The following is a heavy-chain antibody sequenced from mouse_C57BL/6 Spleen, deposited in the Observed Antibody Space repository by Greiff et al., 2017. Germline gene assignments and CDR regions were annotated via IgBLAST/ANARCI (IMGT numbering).Heavy chain of an antibody. CDR1: GYTFTSYW. CDR2: IDPSDSYT. CDR3: ANYYGSSPLFDY. Sequence: QVQLQQPGAELVKPGASVKLSCKASGYTFTSYWMQWVKQRPGQGLEWIGEIDPSDSYTNYNQKFKGKATLTVDTSSSTAYMQLSSLTSEDSAVYYCANYYGSSPLFDYWGQGTTLTVSS. V-gene: IGHV1-50*01. J-gene: IGHJ2*01. D-gene: IGHD1-1*01.